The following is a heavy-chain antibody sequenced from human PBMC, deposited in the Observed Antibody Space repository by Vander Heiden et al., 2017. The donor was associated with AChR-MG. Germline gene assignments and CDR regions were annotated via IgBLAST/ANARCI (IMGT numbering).Heavy chain of an antibody. CDR3: ARDSGVGGAFDF. Sequence: EVQLVESGGGLVQPGGSLRLSCAASGFIFSRFWMTWVRQAPGKGLEWVANIKEDASEKYYVDSVKGRFTISRDNAKNSLFLQMNSLRAEDTAVYYCARDSGVGGAFDFWGQGTVVNVSS. D-gene: IGHD2-8*01. CDR1: GFIFSRFW. V-gene: IGHV3-7*01. CDR2: IKEDASEK. J-gene: IGHJ3*01.